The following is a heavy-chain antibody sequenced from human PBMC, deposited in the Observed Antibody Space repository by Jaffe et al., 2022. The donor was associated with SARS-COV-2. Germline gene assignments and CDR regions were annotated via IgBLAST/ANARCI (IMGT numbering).Heavy chain of an antibody. CDR1: GFTFSNAW. V-gene: IGHV3-15*01. D-gene: IGHD3-22*01. CDR3: TTSVLIMIVEPRPDY. J-gene: IGHJ4*02. CDR2: IKSKTDGGTT. Sequence: EVQLVESGGGLVKPGGSLRLSCAASGFTFSNAWMSWVRQAPGKGLEWVGRIKSKTDGGTTDYAAPVKGRFTISRDDSKNTLYLQMNSLKTEDTAVYYCTTSVLIMIVEPRPDYWGQGTLVTVSS.